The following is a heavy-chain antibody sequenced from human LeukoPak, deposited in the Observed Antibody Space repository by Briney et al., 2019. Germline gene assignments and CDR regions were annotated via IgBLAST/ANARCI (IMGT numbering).Heavy chain of an antibody. CDR3: ARDLSFLEWLKVDWNCFDP. V-gene: IGHV4-38-2*02. D-gene: IGHD3-3*01. Sequence: PSETLSLTCTVSGYSISSGYYWGWIRQPPGKGLEWIGSIYHSGSTYYNPSLKSRVTISVDTSKNQFSLKLSSVTAADTAVYYCARDLSFLEWLKVDWNCFDPGGQGTLVTVSS. CDR2: IYHSGST. J-gene: IGHJ5*02. CDR1: GYSISSGYY.